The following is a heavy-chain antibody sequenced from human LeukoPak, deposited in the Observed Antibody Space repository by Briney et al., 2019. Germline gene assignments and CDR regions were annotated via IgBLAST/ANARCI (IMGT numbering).Heavy chain of an antibody. CDR1: GFTFSSYA. Sequence: TGGSLRLSCAASGFTFSSYAMSWVRQAPGKGLEWLSAISGSGGSTNYADSVKGRFTISRDNSKNTLYLQMNSLRAEDTAVYYCAKDLPESMVRGVIITGIDAFDIWGQGTMVTVSS. CDR2: ISGSGGST. D-gene: IGHD3-10*01. CDR3: AKDLPESMVRGVIITGIDAFDI. V-gene: IGHV3-23*01. J-gene: IGHJ3*02.